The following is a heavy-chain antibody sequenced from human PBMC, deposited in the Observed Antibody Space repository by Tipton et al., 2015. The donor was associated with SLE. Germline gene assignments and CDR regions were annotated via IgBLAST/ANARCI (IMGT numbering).Heavy chain of an antibody. CDR1: GYTFTSYG. Sequence: QSGAEVKKPGASVKVSCKASGYTFTSYGISWVRQAPGQGLEWMGRISAYNGNTNYAQKLQGRVTMTTDTSTSTAYMELRSLRSDDTAVYYCARADRPIRDRPGYFQHWGQGTLVTVSS. J-gene: IGHJ1*01. D-gene: IGHD6-6*01. CDR3: ARADRPIRDRPGYFQH. V-gene: IGHV1-18*01. CDR2: ISAYNGNT.